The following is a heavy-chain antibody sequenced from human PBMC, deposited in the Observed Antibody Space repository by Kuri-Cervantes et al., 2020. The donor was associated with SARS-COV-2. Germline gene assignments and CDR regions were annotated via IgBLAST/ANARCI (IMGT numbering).Heavy chain of an antibody. V-gene: IGHV3-30*18. CDR2: ISYDGSNK. Sequence: GGSLRLSCAVYGGSFSGYYWSWIRQPPGKGLEWVAVISYDGSNKYYADSVKGRFTISRDNSKNTLYLQMNSLRAEDTAVYYCAKVLRRRRKSGMDVWGQGTTVTVSS. D-gene: IGHD4-17*01. CDR3: AKVLRRRRKSGMDV. CDR1: GGSFSGYY. J-gene: IGHJ6*02.